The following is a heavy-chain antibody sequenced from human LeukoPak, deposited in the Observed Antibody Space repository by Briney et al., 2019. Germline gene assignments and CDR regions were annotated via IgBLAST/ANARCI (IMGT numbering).Heavy chain of an antibody. D-gene: IGHD3-10*01. V-gene: IGHV3-49*04. CDR3: TRARASYYFDY. J-gene: IGHJ4*02. CDR1: GFTVSSNY. CDR2: IRSKAYGGTT. Sequence: GGSLRLSCAASGFTVSSNYMSWVRQAPGKGLEWVGFIRSKAYGGTTEYAASVKGRFTISRDDSRSIAYLQMSSLKTEDTAVYYCTRARASYYFDYWGQGTLVTVSS.